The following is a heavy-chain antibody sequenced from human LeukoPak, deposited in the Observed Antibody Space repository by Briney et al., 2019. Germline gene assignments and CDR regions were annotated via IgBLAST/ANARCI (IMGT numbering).Heavy chain of an antibody. CDR2: INPNSGGT. CDR3: ATTLSPYYYYGMDV. Sequence: ASVKVSCKAFGYSLTSFYIHWVRQAPGQGLEWMGRINPNSGGTNYAQKFQGRVTMTEDTSTDTAYMELSSLRSEDTAVYYCATTLSPYYYYGMDVWGQGTTVTVSS. J-gene: IGHJ6*02. V-gene: IGHV1-2*06. D-gene: IGHD1-14*01. CDR1: GYSLTSFY.